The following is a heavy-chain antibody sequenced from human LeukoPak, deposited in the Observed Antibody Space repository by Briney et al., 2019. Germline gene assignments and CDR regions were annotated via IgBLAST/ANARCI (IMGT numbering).Heavy chain of an antibody. V-gene: IGHV4-38-2*01. CDR1: GYSISSGYY. CDR3: ARAGGSSSPYYYYYMDV. Sequence: SETLSLTCAVAGYSISSGYYWAWIRQPPGRGLEWIANIHHTGNTYYDPSLNSRVTMSVDTSKNQFSLRLSSVTAADTAVYYCARAGGSSSPYYYYYMDVWGKGTTVTVSS. J-gene: IGHJ6*03. CDR2: IHHTGNT. D-gene: IGHD6-6*01.